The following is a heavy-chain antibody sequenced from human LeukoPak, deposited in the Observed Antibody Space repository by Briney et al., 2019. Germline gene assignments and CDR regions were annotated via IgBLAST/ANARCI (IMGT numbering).Heavy chain of an antibody. CDR1: GFTVSSGY. D-gene: IGHD2-15*01. Sequence: PGGSLRLSCAASGFTVSSGYMSWVRQAPGKGLEWVSVIYSGGSTYYADSVKGRFTISRDNSKNTLYLQMNSLRAEDTAVYYCTTDSVVAGTDYWGQGTLVTVSS. CDR2: IYSGGST. J-gene: IGHJ4*02. CDR3: TTDSVVAGTDY. V-gene: IGHV3-53*01.